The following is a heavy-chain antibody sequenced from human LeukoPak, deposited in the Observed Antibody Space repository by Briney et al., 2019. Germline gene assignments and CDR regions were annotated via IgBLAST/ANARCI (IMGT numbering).Heavy chain of an antibody. CDR1: GGSISGYY. D-gene: IGHD6-6*01. CDR2: IYTSGST. Sequence: SETLSLTCTVSGGSISGYYWNWIRQPAGRALEWIGRIYTSGSTNYNPSLKSRVTMSVDTSKNHFSLELSSVTAADTALYYCARSLDYGSSYYFDYWGQGTLVTVSS. J-gene: IGHJ4*02. CDR3: ARSLDYGSSYYFDY. V-gene: IGHV4-4*07.